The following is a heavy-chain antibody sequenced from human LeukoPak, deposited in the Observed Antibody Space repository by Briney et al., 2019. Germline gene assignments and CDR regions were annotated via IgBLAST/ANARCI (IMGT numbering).Heavy chain of an antibody. V-gene: IGHV3-7*01. CDR3: ARDRSGSGSYPYY. J-gene: IGHJ4*02. Sequence: GGSLRLSCAASGFTFSGYWMSWVRQAPGKGPEWVANIKQDGSEIYYVDSVKGRFTISRDNAKNSLYLQMNSLRAEDTAVYYCARDRSGSGSYPYYWGQGTLVTVSS. CDR2: IKQDGSEI. D-gene: IGHD3-10*01. CDR1: GFTFSGYW.